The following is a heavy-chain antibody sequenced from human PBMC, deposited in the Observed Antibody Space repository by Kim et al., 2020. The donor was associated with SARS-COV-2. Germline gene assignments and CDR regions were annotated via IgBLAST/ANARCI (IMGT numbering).Heavy chain of an antibody. CDR3: AREPLRLHLNYYYYGMDV. V-gene: IGHV4-31*03. D-gene: IGHD4-4*01. CDR1: GGSISSGGYY. J-gene: IGHJ6*02. Sequence: SETLSLTCTVSGGSISSGGYYWSWIRQHPGKGLEWIGYIYYSGSTYYNPSLKSRVTISVDTSKNQFSLKLSSVTAADTAVYYCAREPLRLHLNYYYYGMDVWGQGTTVTVSS. CDR2: IYYSGST.